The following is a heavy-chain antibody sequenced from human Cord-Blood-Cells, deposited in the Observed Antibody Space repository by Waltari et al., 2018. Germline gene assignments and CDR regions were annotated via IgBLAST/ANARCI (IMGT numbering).Heavy chain of an antibody. CDR3: ARPAVPAAMLDAFDI. CDR1: GGSTRSSSHY. D-gene: IGHD2-2*01. J-gene: IGHJ3*02. CDR2: IYSSGST. Sequence: QLQLPESGPGLVQPSEPLSLTSTVPGGSTRSSSHYWALTRQPPGKGLGWIGSIYSSGSTYYNPSLKSRVTISVDTSKNQFSLKLSSVTAADTAVYYCARPAVPAAMLDAFDIWGQGTMVTVSS. V-gene: IGHV4-39*07.